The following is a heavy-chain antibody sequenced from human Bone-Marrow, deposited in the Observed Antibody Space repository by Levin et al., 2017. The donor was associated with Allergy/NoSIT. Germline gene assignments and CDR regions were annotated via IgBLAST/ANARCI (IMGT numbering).Heavy chain of an antibody. J-gene: IGHJ3*01. D-gene: IGHD1-26*01. V-gene: IGHV3-23*01. CDR3: AKEQWSGSRGGAFDL. CDR1: GFTFSNYA. CDR2: VSGSAAIT. Sequence: GASVKVSCAATGFTFSNYALSWVRQAPGKGLEWVSTVSGSAAITYYADSVKGRFTISRDNSKNTLYLQMNSLRAEDTAKYYCAKEQWSGSRGGAFDLWGQGTMVTVSS.